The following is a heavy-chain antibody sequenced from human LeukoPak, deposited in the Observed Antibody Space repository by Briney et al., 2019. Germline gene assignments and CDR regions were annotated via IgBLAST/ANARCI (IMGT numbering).Heavy chain of an antibody. D-gene: IGHD6-13*01. CDR3: AKDVSEQPVSLDY. Sequence: HSGRSLRLSCAASGFTFSSYGMHWVRQAPGKGLEWVAVIWYDGSNKYYADSVKGRFTISRDNSKNTLYLQMNSLRAEDTAVYYCAKDVSEQPVSLDYWGQGTLVTVSS. J-gene: IGHJ4*02. CDR1: GFTFSSYG. V-gene: IGHV3-33*06. CDR2: IWYDGSNK.